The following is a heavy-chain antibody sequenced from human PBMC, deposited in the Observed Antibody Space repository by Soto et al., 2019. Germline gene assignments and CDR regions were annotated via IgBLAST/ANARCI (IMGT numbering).Heavy chain of an antibody. CDR1: GGSISSYY. V-gene: IGHV4-4*07. CDR2: IYTSGST. D-gene: IGHD3-22*01. J-gene: IGHJ5*02. Sequence: QVQLQESGPGLVKPSETLSLTCTVSGGSISSYYWSWIRQPAGKGLEWIGRIYTSGSTNYNPSLKSRVTMSVDTSKNQFSLKLSSVTAADTAVYYCARSRVPGYYDSSGYYIGWFDPWGQGTLVTVSS. CDR3: ARSRVPGYYDSSGYYIGWFDP.